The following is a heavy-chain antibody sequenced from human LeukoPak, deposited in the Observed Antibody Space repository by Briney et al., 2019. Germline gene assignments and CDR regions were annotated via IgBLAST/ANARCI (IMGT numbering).Heavy chain of an antibody. J-gene: IGHJ4*02. CDR2: ISSSSSYI. CDR1: GFTFSSYE. Sequence: PGGSLRLSCAASGFTFSSYEMNWVRQAPGKGLEWVSYISSSSSYIYYADSVKGRFTISRDNAKNSLYLQMNSLRAEDTAVYYCARDQGGRGYSGYDLDYWGQGTLVTVSS. D-gene: IGHD5-12*01. V-gene: IGHV3-21*05. CDR3: ARDQGGRGYSGYDLDY.